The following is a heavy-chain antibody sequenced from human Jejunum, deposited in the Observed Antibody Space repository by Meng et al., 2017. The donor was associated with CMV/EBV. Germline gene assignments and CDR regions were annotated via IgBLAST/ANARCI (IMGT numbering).Heavy chain of an antibody. Sequence: EVQWVVSGGSLGQPGGSLRLSCGVSGFIVNDKFMSWVRQAPGKGLEWVSVIYADDSTYYADSVRGRFTISRDNSKNTLFLQMNSLGAEDTAVYYCARNLQSSVNSMDYWGQGTLVTVSS. CDR1: GFIVNDKF. CDR3: ARNLQSSVNSMDY. CDR2: IYADDST. D-gene: IGHD4-11*01. J-gene: IGHJ4*02. V-gene: IGHV3-66*01.